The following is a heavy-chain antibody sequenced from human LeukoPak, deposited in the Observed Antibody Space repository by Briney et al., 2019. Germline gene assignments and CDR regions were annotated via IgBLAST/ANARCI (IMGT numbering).Heavy chain of an antibody. Sequence: GGSLRLSCAASAFTFSNYCMTWVRQAPGKGLEWVANIKQDGSEKYYVDSVKGRFTISRDNPKNSLYLQMSSLRAEDTAVYYCARDGTAPGLYFDLWGQGTLVTVSS. J-gene: IGHJ4*01. CDR1: AFTFSNYC. D-gene: IGHD6-13*01. V-gene: IGHV3-7*01. CDR2: IKQDGSEK. CDR3: ARDGTAPGLYFDL.